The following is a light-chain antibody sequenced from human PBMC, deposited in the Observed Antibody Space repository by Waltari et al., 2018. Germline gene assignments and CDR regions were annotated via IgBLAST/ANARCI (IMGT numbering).Light chain of an antibody. CDR3: QKYGTLPAT. J-gene: IGKJ1*01. Sequence: SWLASQSFIKSVADDQQKPGQTPGRLIYDASTSATGIPDRFSGSGWGTDFSLTISRLEPEEFAVYYCQKYGTLPATFGQGTKVQMK. CDR1: QSFIKS. V-gene: IGKV3-20*01. CDR2: DAS.